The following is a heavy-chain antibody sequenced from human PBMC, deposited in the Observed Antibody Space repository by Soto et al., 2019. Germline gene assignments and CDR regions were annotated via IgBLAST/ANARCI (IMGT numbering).Heavy chain of an antibody. CDR2: IWYDGSNK. J-gene: IGHJ4*02. V-gene: IGHV3-33*01. CDR3: ARSKNPRYYFDY. Sequence: GGSLRLSCXASGFTFSSYGMHWVRQAPGKGLEWVAVIWYDGSNKYYADSVKGRFTISRDNSKNTLYLQMNSLRAEDTAVYYCARSKNPRYYFDYWGQGTLVTVSS. CDR1: GFTFSSYG.